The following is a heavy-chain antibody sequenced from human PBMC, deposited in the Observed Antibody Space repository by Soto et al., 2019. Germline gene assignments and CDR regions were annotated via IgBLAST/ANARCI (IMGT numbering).Heavy chain of an antibody. V-gene: IGHV1-18*01. Sequence: ASVKVSCKASGYTFTGYGFSWVRQAPGQGLEWMGWISPYNGNTKYAQKLQDRVTMTTDTFTSTAYMELRSLRYEDTAVYYCARDLDGSGAYYTGYWGQGTLVTVSS. J-gene: IGHJ4*02. CDR2: ISPYNGNT. D-gene: IGHD3-10*01. CDR3: ARDLDGSGAYYTGY. CDR1: GYTFTGYG.